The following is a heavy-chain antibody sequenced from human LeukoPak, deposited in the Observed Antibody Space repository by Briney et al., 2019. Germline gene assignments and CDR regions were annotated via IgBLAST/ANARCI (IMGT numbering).Heavy chain of an antibody. J-gene: IGHJ4*02. CDR2: INPNSGGT. Sequence: ASVKVSCKASGYAFTVYYIHWVRHPPAQGLEWMAWINPNSGGTYYAQNFHDRITLTRDTSISTAYMELSRLRSDDTAIYYCARANALYCSSTSCLFDYWGQGTLVTVSS. CDR1: GYAFTVYY. CDR3: ARANALYCSSTSCLFDY. D-gene: IGHD2-2*01. V-gene: IGHV1-2*02.